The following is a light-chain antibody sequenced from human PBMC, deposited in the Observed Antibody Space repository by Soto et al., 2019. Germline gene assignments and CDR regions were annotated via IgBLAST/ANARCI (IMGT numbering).Light chain of an antibody. CDR2: DVS. CDR3: CSYATGSVYV. J-gene: IGLJ1*01. V-gene: IGLV2-14*03. Sequence: QSALTQPASVSGSPGESITISCTGTSSDAGGRDWVSWYQQHPGKTPKLMIYDVSLRPSGISNRFSGSKSGNTASLTISGLQAVDEADYFCCSYATGSVYVFGSGTKVTVL. CDR1: SSDAGGRDW.